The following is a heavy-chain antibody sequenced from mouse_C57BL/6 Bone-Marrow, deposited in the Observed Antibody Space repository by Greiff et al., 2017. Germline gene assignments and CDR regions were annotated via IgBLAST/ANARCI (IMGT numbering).Heavy chain of an antibody. CDR1: GFTFSDYG. J-gene: IGHJ3*01. CDR3: ARGVYYGKGAY. Sequence: EVKVEESGGGLVKPGGSLKLSCAASGFTFSDYGMHWVRQAPEKGLEWVAYISSGSSTIYYADTVKGRFTISRDNAKNTLFLQMTSLRSEDTAMYYCARGVYYGKGAYWGQGTLVTVSA. D-gene: IGHD2-1*01. V-gene: IGHV5-17*01. CDR2: ISSGSSTI.